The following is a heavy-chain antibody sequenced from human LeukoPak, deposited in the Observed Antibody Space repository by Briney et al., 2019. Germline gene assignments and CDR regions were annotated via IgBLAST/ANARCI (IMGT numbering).Heavy chain of an antibody. D-gene: IGHD1-1*01. Sequence: PGGSLRLSCAASGFTFSSYWMSWVRQAPGKGLEWVANIKQDGSEKYYVDTVKGRFTISRDNAKNSLYLQMNSLRAEDTAVYYCARGRTGTTLYFHYWGQGTLVTVSS. CDR2: IKQDGSEK. CDR3: ARGRTGTTLYFHY. V-gene: IGHV3-7*01. J-gene: IGHJ4*02. CDR1: GFTFSSYW.